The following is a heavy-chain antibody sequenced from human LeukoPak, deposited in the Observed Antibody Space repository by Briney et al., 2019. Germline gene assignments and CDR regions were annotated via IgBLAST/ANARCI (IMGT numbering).Heavy chain of an antibody. CDR2: IGTAGDT. CDR3: ARADSSGWYDY. Sequence: GGSLGLSCAASGFTFSSYDMHWVRQATGKGLEWVSAIGTAGDTYYPGSVKGRFTISRENAKNSLYLQMNSLRAGDTAVYYCARADSSGWYDYWGQGTLVTVSS. D-gene: IGHD6-19*01. CDR1: GFTFSSYD. V-gene: IGHV3-13*01. J-gene: IGHJ4*02.